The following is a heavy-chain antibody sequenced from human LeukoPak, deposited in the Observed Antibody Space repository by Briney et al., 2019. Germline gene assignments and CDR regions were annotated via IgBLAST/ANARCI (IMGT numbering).Heavy chain of an antibody. J-gene: IGHJ4*02. CDR2: ISSGSSPK. Sequence: PGGSLRLSCAASGFTFDLYGMNWIRQAPGKGLEWVSHISSGSSPKYYADSVRGRFTISRDNAKKSLYLQMNSLRVEDTAVYYCARGDDGAYWGQGTLVTVSS. V-gene: IGHV3-48*04. CDR3: ARGDDGAY. D-gene: IGHD3-16*01. CDR1: GFTFDLYG.